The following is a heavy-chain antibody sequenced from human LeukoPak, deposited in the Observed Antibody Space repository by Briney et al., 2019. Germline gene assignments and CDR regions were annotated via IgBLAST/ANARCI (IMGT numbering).Heavy chain of an antibody. Sequence: AASVKVSCKPSGYSFTRNGISWVRQAPGQGLEWMAWISANSGNTNYAQTFQDRVTLTTDTSTSTAYMELRSLRSDDTAVYYCARDVNYAFDYWGQGTLVTVSS. CDR3: ARDVNYAFDY. CDR1: GYSFTRNG. V-gene: IGHV1-18*01. D-gene: IGHD3-16*01. J-gene: IGHJ4*02. CDR2: ISANSGNT.